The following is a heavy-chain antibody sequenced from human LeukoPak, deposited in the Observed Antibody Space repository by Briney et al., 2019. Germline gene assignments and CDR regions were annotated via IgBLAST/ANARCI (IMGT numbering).Heavy chain of an antibody. CDR1: GGSISSYY. CDR2: IYYSGST. J-gene: IGHJ4*02. Sequence: PSETLSLTCTVSGGSISSYYWSWIRQPPGKGLEWIGYIYYSGSTNYNPSLKSRVTISVDTSKNQFSLKLSSVTAADTAVYYCARAVGGSSGFPHDYWGQGTLVTVSS. D-gene: IGHD6-19*01. CDR3: ARAVGGSSGFPHDY. V-gene: IGHV4-59*01.